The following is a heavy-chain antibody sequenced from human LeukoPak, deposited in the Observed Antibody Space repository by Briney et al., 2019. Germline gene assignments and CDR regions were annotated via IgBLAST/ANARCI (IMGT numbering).Heavy chain of an antibody. Sequence: SVKVSCKASGGSFSSYAISWVRQAPGQGLEWMGRIIPILGIANYAQKFQGRVTITADKSTSTAYMELSSLRSEDTAVYYCARSSFYSGYDYPYWGQGTLVTVSS. CDR3: ARSSFYSGYDYPY. CDR2: IIPILGIA. V-gene: IGHV1-69*04. CDR1: GGSFSSYA. J-gene: IGHJ4*02. D-gene: IGHD5-12*01.